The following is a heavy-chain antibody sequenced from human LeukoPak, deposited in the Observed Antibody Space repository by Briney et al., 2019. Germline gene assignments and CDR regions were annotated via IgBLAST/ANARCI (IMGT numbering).Heavy chain of an antibody. CDR2: IWYDGSNK. V-gene: IGHV3-33*08. Sequence: PGGSLRLSCETSQFTFRTYAMHWVRQAPGKGLEWVAVIWYDGSNKYYADSVKGRFTISRDNSKNTLYLQMNSLRAEDTAVYYCASYSSGGYDYWGQGTLVTVSS. J-gene: IGHJ4*02. CDR3: ASYSSGGYDY. D-gene: IGHD4-11*01. CDR1: QFTFRTYA.